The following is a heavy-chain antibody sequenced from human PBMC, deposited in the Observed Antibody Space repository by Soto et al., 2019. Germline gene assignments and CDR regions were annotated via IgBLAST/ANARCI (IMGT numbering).Heavy chain of an antibody. D-gene: IGHD6-19*01. Sequence: GGSLRLSCAASGFTFDDYTMHWVRQAPGKGLEWVSLISWNGGSTYYADSVKGRFTISRDNSKNSLYLQMNSLRTEDTALYYCAKDQLAVAAYYYGMDVWGQGTTVTVSS. CDR1: GFTFDDYT. CDR2: ISWNGGST. CDR3: AKDQLAVAAYYYGMDV. V-gene: IGHV3-43*01. J-gene: IGHJ6*02.